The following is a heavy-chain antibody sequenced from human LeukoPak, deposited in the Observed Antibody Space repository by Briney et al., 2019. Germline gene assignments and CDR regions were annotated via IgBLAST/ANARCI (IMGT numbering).Heavy chain of an antibody. V-gene: IGHV1-18*01. CDR2: ISAYYGNT. J-gene: IGHJ4*02. CDR3: ATHMDTAMIKAEFDY. Sequence: ASVKVSCKTSGYTFTSYGISWVRQAPGQGLEWMGWISAYYGNTNYAQKLQGRVTMTTDTSTTTAYMELRSLRSDDTAVYYCATHMDTAMIKAEFDYWGQGTLVTVSS. CDR1: GYTFTSYG. D-gene: IGHD5-18*01.